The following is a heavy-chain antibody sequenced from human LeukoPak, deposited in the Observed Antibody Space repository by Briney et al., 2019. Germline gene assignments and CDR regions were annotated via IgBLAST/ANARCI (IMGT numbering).Heavy chain of an antibody. J-gene: IGHJ4*02. CDR1: GYTFTSYD. Sequence: ASVKVSCKASGYTFTSYDINWVRQATGQGLEWMGWMNPNSGNTGYAQKFQGRVTITRDTSASTAYMELSSLRSEDTAVYYCARVRDFDWLFYFDYWGQGTLVTVSS. CDR3: ARVRDFDWLFYFDY. V-gene: IGHV1-8*01. CDR2: MNPNSGNT. D-gene: IGHD3-9*01.